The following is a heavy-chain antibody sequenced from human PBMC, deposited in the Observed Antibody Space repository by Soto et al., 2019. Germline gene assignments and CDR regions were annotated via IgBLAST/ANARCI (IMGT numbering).Heavy chain of an antibody. D-gene: IGHD6-13*01. J-gene: IGHJ6*02. Sequence: NGSGCSISTCGSSIVRKITGKRVEWMGRIDPSDSYTNYSPSLQGHVTISADKSISTDYLKSSSLKVSDTAIYYCSRDIGAAGTSHGMVVWAQGTTGTVSS. CDR1: GCSISTCG. CDR2: IDPSDSYT. CDR3: SRDIGAAGTSHGMVV. V-gene: IGHV5-10-1*01.